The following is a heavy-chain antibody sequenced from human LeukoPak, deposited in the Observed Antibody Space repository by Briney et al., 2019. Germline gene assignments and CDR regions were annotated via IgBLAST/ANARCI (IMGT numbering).Heavy chain of an antibody. CDR1: GYSISSGYY. CDR3: ARGGTYDSSSPLQGFDP. V-gene: IGHV4-38-2*02. CDR2: IYHSGST. Sequence: SETLSLTCTVSGYSISSGYYWGWIRQPPGKGLEWIGSIYHSGSTNYNPSLKSRVTISVDTSKNQFSLKLSSVTAADTAVYYCARGGTYDSSSPLQGFDPWGQGTLVTVSS. J-gene: IGHJ5*02. D-gene: IGHD6-6*01.